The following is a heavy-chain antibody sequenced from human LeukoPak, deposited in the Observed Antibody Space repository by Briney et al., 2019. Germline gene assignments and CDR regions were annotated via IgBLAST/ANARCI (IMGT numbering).Heavy chain of an antibody. CDR2: INSDGSTT. Sequence: GGSLRLSCAASGFTFSSNGMSWVRQAPGKGLEWVSGINSDGSTTSYADSVKGRFTISRDNAKNTLYLQMNSLRAEDTALYYCARGGYGAHMGWGQGTLVTVSS. CDR3: ARGGYGAHMG. CDR1: GFTFSSNG. V-gene: IGHV3-74*01. J-gene: IGHJ4*02. D-gene: IGHD4-17*01.